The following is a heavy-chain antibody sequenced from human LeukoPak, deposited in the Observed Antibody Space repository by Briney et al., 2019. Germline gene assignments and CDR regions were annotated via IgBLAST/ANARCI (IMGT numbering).Heavy chain of an antibody. CDR3: ARGPYSSNWYVDY. J-gene: IGHJ4*02. D-gene: IGHD6-13*01. CDR2: IRKDGSEK. Sequence: GGSLRLSCAASGFTFEIYWMSWVRQAPGKGLEWVANIRKDGSEKNYVDSVKGRFTISRDSAKNSLYLQMNSLSAEDTAVYYCARGPYSSNWYVDYWGQGTLVTVSS. CDR1: GFTFEIYW. V-gene: IGHV3-7*02.